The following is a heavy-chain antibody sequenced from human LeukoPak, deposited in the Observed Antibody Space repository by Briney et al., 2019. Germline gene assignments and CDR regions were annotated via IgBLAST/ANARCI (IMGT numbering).Heavy chain of an antibody. Sequence: PGGSLRLSCVASGFSFSGSWMSWVRQAPGKGLEWVANIKVDGSEKHYLDSVEGRFIISRDNAKNSLHLQMNNLRAEDTAEYYCVRDGPFGSGTFGYWAQGTLVSVSS. V-gene: IGHV3-7*01. J-gene: IGHJ4*02. CDR2: IKVDGSEK. CDR1: GFSFSGSW. CDR3: VRDGPFGSGTFGY. D-gene: IGHD3-10*01.